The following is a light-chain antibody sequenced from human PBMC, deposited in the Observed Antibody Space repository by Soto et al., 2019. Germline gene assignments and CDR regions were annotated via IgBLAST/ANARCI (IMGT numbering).Light chain of an antibody. V-gene: IGLV2-11*01. CDR2: DVD. J-gene: IGLJ1*01. CDR1: STNVGSFDA. Sequence: QSALSQPRSVSGSPGQSVTISCTGSSTNVGSFDAVSWYQQYPGEVPKLIIYDVDQRPSGVPDRFSGSKSGNTASLTISGVQAEDEADYHCCSYAGSNAYVFGPGTKLTVL. CDR3: CSYAGSNAYV.